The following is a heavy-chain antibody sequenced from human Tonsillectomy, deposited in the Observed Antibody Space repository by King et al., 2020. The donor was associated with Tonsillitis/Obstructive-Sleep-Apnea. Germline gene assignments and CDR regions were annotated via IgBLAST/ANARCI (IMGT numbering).Heavy chain of an antibody. CDR2: IGSAGDT. D-gene: IGHD2-2*01. V-gene: IGHV3-13*04. CDR3: ARGYCSSTSCYSRRNAFDI. Sequence: EVQLVESGGGLVQPGGSLRLSCAASGFTFSSYDMHWVRQATGKGLEWFSGIGSAGDTYYPGSVKGRFTISRENAKNSLYLQMNSLRAGDTAVYYCARGYCSSTSCYSRRNAFDIWGQGTMVTVSS. J-gene: IGHJ3*02. CDR1: GFTFSSYD.